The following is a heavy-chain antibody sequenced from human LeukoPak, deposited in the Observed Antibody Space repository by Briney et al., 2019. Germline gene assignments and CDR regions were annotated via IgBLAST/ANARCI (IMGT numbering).Heavy chain of an antibody. V-gene: IGHV3-7*01. CDR3: AYTNHLTY. CDR2: IKYDGSEE. D-gene: IGHD3-16*01. Sequence: GGSLRLSCAASGLTFSGQWMNWVRQALGQGLEWVANIKYDGSEEYYADSVKGRFTISRDNAKNSLSLQMNYVRAGDTAIYYCAYTNHLTYWGQGALVTVSS. CDR1: GLTFSGQW. J-gene: IGHJ4*02.